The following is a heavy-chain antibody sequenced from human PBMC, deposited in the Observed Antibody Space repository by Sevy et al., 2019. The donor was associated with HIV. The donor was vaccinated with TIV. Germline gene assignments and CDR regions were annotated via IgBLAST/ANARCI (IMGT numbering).Heavy chain of an antibody. D-gene: IGHD2-21*01. CDR1: DASITTNY. V-gene: IGHV4-59*01. CDR2: FFHSGST. CDR3: ARSRAYPRDSDDGFAN. J-gene: IGHJ3*02. Sequence: SETLSLTCIVSDASITTNYWSWIRQAPGKGLEWIGYFFHSGSTNYNRALRSRVTISGDTSKNDFSLRLTSVTAADTAIYYSARSRAYPRDSDDGFANWGQGTMVTVSS.